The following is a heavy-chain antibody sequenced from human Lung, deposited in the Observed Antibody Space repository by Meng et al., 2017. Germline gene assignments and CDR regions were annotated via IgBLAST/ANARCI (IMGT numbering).Heavy chain of an antibody. J-gene: IGHJ4*02. D-gene: IGHD6-19*01. CDR2: IYHSGST. CDR1: WGPLRGSNW. V-gene: IGHV4-4*02. CDR3: ARRGLWLDPPNFDY. Sequence: VPSQEWGPGLVSLSGTLPLTCAVSWGPLRGSNWWGWVRQPPGTGLEWIWEIYHSGSTNYNPSLKSRVTISVDKSTNPFSLKLSSVTAAATAVYSCARRGLWLDPPNFDYWGQGTLVTVSS.